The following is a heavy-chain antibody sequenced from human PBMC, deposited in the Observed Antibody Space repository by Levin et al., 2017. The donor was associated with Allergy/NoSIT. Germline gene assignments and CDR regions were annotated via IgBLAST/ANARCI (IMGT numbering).Heavy chain of an antibody. Sequence: ASVKVSCKTPGGTFNSHAFTWVRQAPGQGLEWLGGIIPSFGTPSHAQKFQDRVTFTADKFTTTIYMELTRLTSGDTAVYYCARVRRVLVASTGFDYWGQGTLVTVSS. CDR3: ARVRRVLVASTGFDY. CDR1: GGTFNSHA. CDR2: IIPSFGTP. D-gene: IGHD5-12*01. V-gene: IGHV1-69*06. J-gene: IGHJ4*02.